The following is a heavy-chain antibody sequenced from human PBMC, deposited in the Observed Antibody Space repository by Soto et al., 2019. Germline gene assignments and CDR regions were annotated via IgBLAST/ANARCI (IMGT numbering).Heavy chain of an antibody. Sequence: QVQLVQSGAEVKKPGSSVKVSCKASGGTFSSYTISWVRQAPGQGLEWMGRIIPILGIANYAQKFQGRVTITADKSTSTAYMELSSLRSEVTAVYYCARDLGGGNSVYGMDVWGQGTTVTVSS. V-gene: IGHV1-69*08. J-gene: IGHJ6*02. CDR3: ARDLGGGNSVYGMDV. CDR1: GGTFSSYT. D-gene: IGHD2-21*02. CDR2: IIPILGIA.